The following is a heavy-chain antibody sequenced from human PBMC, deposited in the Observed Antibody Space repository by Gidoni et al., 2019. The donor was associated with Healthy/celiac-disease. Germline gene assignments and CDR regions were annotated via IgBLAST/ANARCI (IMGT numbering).Heavy chain of an antibody. D-gene: IGHD2-21*02. CDR3: AVGYCGGDCYRGLYYGMDV. CDR2: IMPILGIA. CDR1: GGTFSSYA. Sequence: QVQLVQSGAEVQKTGSSVKVSCKASGGTFSSYAISWVRQATGQGLEWMGRIMPILGIANYAQKFQGRVTINADKSTSTAYMELSSLRSEDTAVYYCAVGYCGGDCYRGLYYGMDVWGQGTTVTVSS. V-gene: IGHV1-69*04. J-gene: IGHJ6*02.